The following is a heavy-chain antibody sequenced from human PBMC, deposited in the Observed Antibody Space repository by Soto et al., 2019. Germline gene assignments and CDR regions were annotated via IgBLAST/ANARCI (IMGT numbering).Heavy chain of an antibody. CDR3: AMYYGHGQDY. CDR2: MYYGGTS. CDR1: GASITNYY. V-gene: IGHV4-59*01. D-gene: IGHD3-10*01. J-gene: IGHJ4*02. Sequence: QVQLHQSGPGLVKPSETLSLTCSVSGASITNYYWTWIRQSPGKGLEWIGYMYYGGTSNYNSSLKGRVTVSVDMSTNQFSLTLNAVTAADTAVYYCAMYYGHGQDYWGQGTLVTVSS.